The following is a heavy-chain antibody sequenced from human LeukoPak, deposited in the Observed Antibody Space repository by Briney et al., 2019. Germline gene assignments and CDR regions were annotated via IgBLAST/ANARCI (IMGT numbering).Heavy chain of an antibody. CDR3: ARGRNAGGPYYSDY. V-gene: IGHV3-21*01. Sequence: GGSLRLSCAASGFTFSTYAINWVRQAPGKGLKWVSSINSAGTSKKYADSLKGRFTISRDNAKNSLFLQLNSLRDEDTAVYYCARGRNAGGPYYSDYWGQGTLVTVSS. CDR1: GFTFSTYA. CDR2: INSAGTSK. J-gene: IGHJ4*02. D-gene: IGHD4-23*01.